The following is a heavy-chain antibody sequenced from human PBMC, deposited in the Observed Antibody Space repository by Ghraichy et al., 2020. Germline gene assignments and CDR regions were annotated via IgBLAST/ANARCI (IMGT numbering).Heavy chain of an antibody. CDR1: IFTFRDYE. V-gene: IGHV3-48*03. CDR3: AATTAYYDVVTNSYKPNGFDI. Sequence: GESLNISCTASIFTFRDYEMNWVRQAPGKGLEWVSFISSSGTTIYYADSVKGRFTVSRDNAKNSMYVQMNSLRVEDTATYYCAATTAYYDVVTNSYKPNGFDIWGRGTLLTVSS. D-gene: IGHD3-9*01. CDR2: ISSSGTTI. J-gene: IGHJ3*02.